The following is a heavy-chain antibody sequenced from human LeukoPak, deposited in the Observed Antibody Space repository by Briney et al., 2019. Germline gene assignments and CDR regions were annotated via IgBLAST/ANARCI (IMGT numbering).Heavy chain of an antibody. J-gene: IGHJ4*02. Sequence: ETLSLTCAVYGGSFSGYYWSWIRQPPGKGLEWIGEINHSGSTNYNPSLKSRVTISVDTSKNQFSLKLSSVTAADTAVYYCARLGDSKGVDYWGQGTLVTVSS. D-gene: IGHD3-22*01. CDR1: GGSFSGYY. V-gene: IGHV4-34*01. CDR3: ARLGDSKGVDY. CDR2: INHSGST.